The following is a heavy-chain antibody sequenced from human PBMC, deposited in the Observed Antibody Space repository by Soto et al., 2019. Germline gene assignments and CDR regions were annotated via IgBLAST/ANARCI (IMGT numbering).Heavy chain of an antibody. V-gene: IGHV4-59*01. CDR3: ARLMAAAGTGWFDP. J-gene: IGHJ5*02. Sequence: QVQLQESGPGLVKPSETLSLTCTVSGGSISSYYWSWIRQPPGKGLEWIGYIYYSGSTNYNPSLKSRVTISVDTSKTQFSLKLSSVTAADTAVYYCARLMAAAGTGWFDPWGQGTLVTVSS. D-gene: IGHD6-13*01. CDR1: GGSISSYY. CDR2: IYYSGST.